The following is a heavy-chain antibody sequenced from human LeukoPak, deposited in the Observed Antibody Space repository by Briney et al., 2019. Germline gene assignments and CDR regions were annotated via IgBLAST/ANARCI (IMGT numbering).Heavy chain of an antibody. CDR1: GFTFSSYG. V-gene: IGHV3-33*06. D-gene: IGHD2-21*01. CDR3: AKSNCGGDCFDY. J-gene: IGHJ4*02. CDR2: IWYDGSNK. Sequence: GRSLRLSCAASGFTFSSYGMHWVRQAPGKGLEWVAVIWYDGSNKYYADSVKGRFTISRDNSKNTLYLQMNNLRAEDTAVYYCAKSNCGGDCFDYWGQGTLVAVSS.